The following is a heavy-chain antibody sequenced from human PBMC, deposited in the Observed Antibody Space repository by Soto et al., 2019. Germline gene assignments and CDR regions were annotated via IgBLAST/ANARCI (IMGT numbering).Heavy chain of an antibody. CDR1: GYAFTTYG. Sequence: QVHLVQSGAEVKKPGASVKVSCKGSGYAFTTYGITWVRQAPGQGLEWMGWISAHNGNTNYAQKLQGRVTVTRDTYTSTAYMELRSLRSDDTAVYYCARGRYGDYWGQGALVNVSS. CDR2: ISAHNGNT. V-gene: IGHV1-18*01. J-gene: IGHJ4*02. CDR3: ARGRYGDY. D-gene: IGHD1-1*01.